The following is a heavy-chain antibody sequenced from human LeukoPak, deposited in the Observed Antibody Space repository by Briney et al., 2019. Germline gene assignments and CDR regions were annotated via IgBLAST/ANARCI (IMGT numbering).Heavy chain of an antibody. CDR3: ARVGFGELLIDY. CDR2: IYYSGST. J-gene: IGHJ4*02. D-gene: IGHD3-10*01. CDR1: GGSISSGDYY. Sequence: SQTLSLTCTVSGGSISSGDYYWSWIRQPPGKGLEWIGYIYYSGSTYYNPSLKSRVTISVDTSKNQFSLKLSSVTAADTAVYYCARVGFGELLIDYWGQGTLVTASS. V-gene: IGHV4-30-4*01.